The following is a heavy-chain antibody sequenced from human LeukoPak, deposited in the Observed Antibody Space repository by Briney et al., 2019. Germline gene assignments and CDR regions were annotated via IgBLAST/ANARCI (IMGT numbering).Heavy chain of an antibody. CDR2: IIPIFGTA. J-gene: IGHJ4*02. D-gene: IGHD1-26*01. CDR3: AREPVGATKRFDY. Sequence: SVKVSCKASGGTFNSYAISWVRQAPGQGLEWMGGIIPIFGTANYAQKFQGRVTITADESTSTAYMELSSLRSEDTAVYYCAREPVGATKRFDYWGQGTLVTVSS. V-gene: IGHV1-69*13. CDR1: GGTFNSYA.